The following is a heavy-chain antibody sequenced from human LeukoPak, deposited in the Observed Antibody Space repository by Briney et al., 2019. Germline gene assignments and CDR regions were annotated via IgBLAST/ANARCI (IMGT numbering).Heavy chain of an antibody. V-gene: IGHV1-18*01. CDR1: GYTFTSYG. CDR3: ARDPRVPYYYDTSGYYVDY. Sequence: ASVKVSCKASGYTFTSYGIIWVRRAPGQGLEWMGWISVYNGNTNYAQNLQGRVTITTDTSTSTAYMELRSLRSDDTAVYYCARDPRVPYYYDTSGYYVDYWGQGTLVTVSS. J-gene: IGHJ4*02. CDR2: ISVYNGNT. D-gene: IGHD3-22*01.